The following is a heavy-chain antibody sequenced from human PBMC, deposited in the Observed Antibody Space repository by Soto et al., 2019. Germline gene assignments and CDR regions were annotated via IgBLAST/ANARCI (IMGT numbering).Heavy chain of an antibody. D-gene: IGHD2-15*01. CDR2: IYYSGST. CDR3: AKVWGGYCSGGTCYSPYYYYGMDV. Sequence: QVQLQESGPGLVKPSETLSLTCTVSGGSVSSGSYYWSWIRQPPGKGLEWIGYIYYSGSTNYNPSLKSRVTISVDTSKNQFSLKLSSVTAADTAVYYCAKVWGGYCSGGTCYSPYYYYGMDVWGQGTTVTVSS. J-gene: IGHJ6*02. CDR1: GGSVSSGSYY. V-gene: IGHV4-61*01.